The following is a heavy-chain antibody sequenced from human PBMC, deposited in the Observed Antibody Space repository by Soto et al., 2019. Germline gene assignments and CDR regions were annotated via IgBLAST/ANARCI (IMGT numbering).Heavy chain of an antibody. CDR2: FDPEDGET. Sequence: ASVKVSCKVSGYTLTELSMHWVRQAPGKGLEWMGGFDPEDGETIYAQKFQGRVTMTEDTSTDTAYMELSSLRSEDTAVYYCATSPFMVRGVIISPGYFYYWGQGTLVTVSS. V-gene: IGHV1-24*01. CDR3: ATSPFMVRGVIISPGYFYY. CDR1: GYTLTELS. D-gene: IGHD3-10*01. J-gene: IGHJ4*02.